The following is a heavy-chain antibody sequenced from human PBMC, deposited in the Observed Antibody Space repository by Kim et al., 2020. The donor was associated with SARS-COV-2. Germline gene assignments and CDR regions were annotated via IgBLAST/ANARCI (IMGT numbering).Heavy chain of an antibody. Sequence: YNAESVKDRITKCRDNSKNTLYLQMKSLRSEDTAVYYCAKFSDYCNDLDYWGQGTLVTVSS. J-gene: IGHJ4*02. D-gene: IGHD4-4*01. CDR3: AKFSDYCNDLDY. V-gene: IGHV3-30*02.